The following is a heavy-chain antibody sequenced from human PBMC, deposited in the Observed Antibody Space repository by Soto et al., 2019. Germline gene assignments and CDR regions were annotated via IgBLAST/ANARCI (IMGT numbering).Heavy chain of an antibody. Sequence: GGSLRLSCASSGFTFSSYWMHWVRQAPGKGLVWVSRINTDGSTTTYADSVKGRFSISRDNAKNTLYMQMNSLRAEDTAVYYCASELVRGYWGQGILVTVSS. CDR2: INTDGSTT. CDR3: ASELVRGY. V-gene: IGHV3-74*01. D-gene: IGHD6-13*01. CDR1: GFTFSSYW. J-gene: IGHJ4*02.